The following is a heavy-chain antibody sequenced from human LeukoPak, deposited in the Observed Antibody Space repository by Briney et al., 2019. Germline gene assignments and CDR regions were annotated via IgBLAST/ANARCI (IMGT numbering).Heavy chain of an antibody. CDR1: GGSFSGYY. J-gene: IGHJ4*02. D-gene: IGHD3-22*01. V-gene: IGHV4-59*12. Sequence: PSETLSLTCAVYGGSFSGYYWSWIRQPPGKGLEWIGYIYYSGSTNYNPSLKSRVTISVDTSKNQFSLKLSSVTAADTAVYYCARGRGSSGYYPPHFDYWGQGTLVTVSS. CDR2: IYYSGST. CDR3: ARGRGSSGYYPPHFDY.